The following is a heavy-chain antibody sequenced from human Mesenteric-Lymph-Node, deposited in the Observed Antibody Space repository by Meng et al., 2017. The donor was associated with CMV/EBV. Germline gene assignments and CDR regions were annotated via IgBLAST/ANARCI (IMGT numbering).Heavy chain of an antibody. CDR2: IYHSGST. J-gene: IGHJ4*02. V-gene: IGHV4-4*02. CDR1: GGSISSSNW. CDR3: ARAEDYGGNAIDY. Sequence: CAASGGSISSSNWWSWVRQPPGKVLEWIGEIYHSGSTNYNPSLQSRVTISVDKSKNQFSLKLSSVTAADTAVYYCARAEDYGGNAIDYWGQGTLVTVSS. D-gene: IGHD4/OR15-4a*01.